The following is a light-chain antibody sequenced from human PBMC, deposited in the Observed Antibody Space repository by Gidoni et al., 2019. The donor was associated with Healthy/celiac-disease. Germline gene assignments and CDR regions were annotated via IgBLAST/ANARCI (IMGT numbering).Light chain of an antibody. CDR2: RDS. V-gene: IGLV3-9*01. CDR1: NIGSKN. CDR3: QVWDSSTGV. J-gene: IGLJ1*01. Sequence: SYELTPPLSVSVALGQTARITCGGNNIGSKNVHWYQQQPGQAPVLVIYRDSNRPSGIPERFSGSNSGNTATLTISRAQAGDEADYDCQVWDSSTGVFGTGTKVTVL.